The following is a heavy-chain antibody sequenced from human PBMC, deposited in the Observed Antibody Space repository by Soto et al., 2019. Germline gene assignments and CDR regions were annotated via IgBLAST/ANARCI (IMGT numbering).Heavy chain of an antibody. J-gene: IGHJ6*02. D-gene: IGHD1-26*01. CDR1: GGSISSGGYY. CDR2: IYYSGST. Sequence: SETLSLTCTVSGGSISSGGYYWSWIRQHPGKGLEWIGYIYYSGSTYYNPSLKSRVTISVDTSKNQFSLKLSSVTAADTAVYYCARDLWVVGATTDLYYYYGMDVWGQGTKVTVSS. V-gene: IGHV4-31*03. CDR3: ARDLWVVGATTDLYYYYGMDV.